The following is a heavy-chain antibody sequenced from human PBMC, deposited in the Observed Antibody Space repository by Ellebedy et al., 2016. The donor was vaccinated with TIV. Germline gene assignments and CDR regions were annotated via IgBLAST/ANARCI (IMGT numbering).Heavy chain of an antibody. CDR1: GGSCRGYY. CDR2: MNHGGST. V-gene: IGHV4-34*01. D-gene: IGHD6-13*01. Sequence: MPSETLSLTCAVYGGSCRGYYARWIRQPPGSGLEWIGEMNHGGSTNYNPSLKSRVTISVDKSKNQFSLKLTSVTAADTAVYYCARAPAGTQQSPLDYWGQGTLVTVSS. J-gene: IGHJ4*02. CDR3: ARAPAGTQQSPLDY.